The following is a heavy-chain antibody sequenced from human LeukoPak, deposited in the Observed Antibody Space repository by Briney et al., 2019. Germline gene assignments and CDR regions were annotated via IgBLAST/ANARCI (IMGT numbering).Heavy chain of an antibody. CDR1: GGSISSYY. J-gene: IGHJ5*02. Sequence: SETLSLTCTVSGGSISSYYWSWIRQPAGKGLEWIGRIYTGGSTNYNPSLKSRVTMSVDTSKNQFSLKLSSVTAADTAVYYCARDRGYYDSSGYGNWFDPWGQGTLVTVSS. CDR3: ARDRGYYDSSGYGNWFDP. CDR2: IYTGGST. D-gene: IGHD3-22*01. V-gene: IGHV4-4*07.